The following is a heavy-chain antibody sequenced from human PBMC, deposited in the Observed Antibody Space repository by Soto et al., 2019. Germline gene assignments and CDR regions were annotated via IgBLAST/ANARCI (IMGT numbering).Heavy chain of an antibody. CDR1: GFTFSSYA. CDR2: ISGSGGST. CDR3: AAEIGYCSGGSCLGSDY. V-gene: IGHV3-23*01. D-gene: IGHD2-15*01. J-gene: IGHJ4*02. Sequence: GGSLRLSCAASGFTFSSYAMSWVRQAPGKGLEWVSAISGSGGSTYYADSVKGQFTISRDNSKNTLYLQMNSLRAEDTAVYYCAAEIGYCSGGSCLGSDYWGQGTLVTVSS.